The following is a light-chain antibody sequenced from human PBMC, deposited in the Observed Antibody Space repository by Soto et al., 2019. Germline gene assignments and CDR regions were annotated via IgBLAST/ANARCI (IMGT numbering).Light chain of an antibody. CDR2: DVT. J-gene: IGLJ2*01. Sequence: QSALTQPASVSGSPGQSITFSCTGTNSDVGSYDYVSWYQQHPGKAPKLMIYDVTNRPSGVSNRFSGSKSGNTASLTISGLQAEDEADYYCSSYTSSSTVLFGGGTKLTVL. CDR3: SSYTSSSTVL. CDR1: NSDVGSYDY. V-gene: IGLV2-14*01.